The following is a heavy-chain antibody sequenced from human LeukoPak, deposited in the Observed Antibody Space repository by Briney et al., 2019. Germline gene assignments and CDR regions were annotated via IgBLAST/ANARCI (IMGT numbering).Heavy chain of an antibody. CDR1: GFTASSTS. Sequence: GGSLRLSCAASGFTASSTSIIWVRQAPGKGLECVSYISGDTSTEYAEYVRGRFTISRDDAKNTVYLQMNSLRVEDTSVYYCARRRGGYGDGDFDYWGQGTLVTVSS. CDR3: ARRRGGYGDGDFDY. CDR2: ISGDTST. D-gene: IGHD4-17*01. V-gene: IGHV3-66*04. J-gene: IGHJ4*02.